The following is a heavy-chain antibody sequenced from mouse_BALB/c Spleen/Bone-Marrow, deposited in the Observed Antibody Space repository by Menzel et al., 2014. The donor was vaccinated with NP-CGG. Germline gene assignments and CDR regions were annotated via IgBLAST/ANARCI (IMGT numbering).Heavy chain of an antibody. D-gene: IGHD1-2*01. V-gene: IGHV4-1*02. Sequence: ELQLVESGGGLVQPGGSLKLSCAASGFDFSRYWMTWVRQAPGKGLEWIGEINPASSTINYTPSLKDKFIISRDNAKNTLYLQMSKVRSEDTALYYCAKNYYYGYVAYWGQGTLVTVSA. CDR3: AKNYYYGYVAY. J-gene: IGHJ3*01. CDR1: GFDFSRYW. CDR2: INPASSTI.